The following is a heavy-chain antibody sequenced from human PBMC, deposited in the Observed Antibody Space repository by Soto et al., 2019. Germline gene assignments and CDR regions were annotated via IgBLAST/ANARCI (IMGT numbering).Heavy chain of an antibody. Sequence: HPGGSLRLSCAASGFTFSNYGIHWVRQTPGKGLEWVAVISYDGSNKYYADSVKGRFTISRDNSKNTLDLQMNSLRADDTAIYFCAKEALELPYAMDVWGQGTTVTVSS. D-gene: IGHD1-7*01. V-gene: IGHV3-30*18. CDR3: AKEALELPYAMDV. CDR2: ISYDGSNK. CDR1: GFTFSNYG. J-gene: IGHJ6*02.